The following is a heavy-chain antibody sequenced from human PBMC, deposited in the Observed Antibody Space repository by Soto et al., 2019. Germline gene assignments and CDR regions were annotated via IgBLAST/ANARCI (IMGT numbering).Heavy chain of an antibody. CDR3: ATLLDAFDL. CDR1: GFTFSTYV. V-gene: IGHV3-33*01. J-gene: IGHJ3*01. CDR2: TWYDESNK. Sequence: QVQLVESGRGVVQPGGSLRLSCAASGFTFSTYVMHWVRQAPGKGLEWVAVTWYDESNKYYAESVKGRFTVSRDNSKNSLYLQMNSLRAEDTALYYCATLLDAFDLWCQGTMVTVSS.